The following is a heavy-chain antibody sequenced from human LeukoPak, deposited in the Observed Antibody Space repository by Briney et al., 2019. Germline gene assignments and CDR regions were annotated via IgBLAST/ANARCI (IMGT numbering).Heavy chain of an antibody. J-gene: IGHJ3*01. CDR2: ISGSGTTT. D-gene: IGHD1-26*01. CDR1: GFTFSTYI. V-gene: IGHV3-23*01. CDR3: AKLSVGTTMLGAFDL. Sequence: GGSLRLSCAASGFTFSTYIMNWVRQAPGKGLEWVSGISGSGTTTFYAESVKGRFTISRDNSKNTLSLQMNSLRAEDTAIYHCAKLSVGTTMLGAFDLWGQGTMVTVSS.